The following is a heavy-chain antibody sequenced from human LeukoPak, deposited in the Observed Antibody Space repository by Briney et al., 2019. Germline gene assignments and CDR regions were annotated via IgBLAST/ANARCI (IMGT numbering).Heavy chain of an antibody. Sequence: GASVTVSCKASGYTFTSYGISWVRQAPGQGLEWMGWISAYNGNTNYAQKLQGRVTMTTDTSTSTAYMELRSLRSDDTAVYYCARALADRGTNWFDPGGQGTLVTVSS. CDR1: GYTFTSYG. D-gene: IGHD3-22*01. V-gene: IGHV1-18*01. J-gene: IGHJ5*02. CDR2: ISAYNGNT. CDR3: ARALADRGTNWFDP.